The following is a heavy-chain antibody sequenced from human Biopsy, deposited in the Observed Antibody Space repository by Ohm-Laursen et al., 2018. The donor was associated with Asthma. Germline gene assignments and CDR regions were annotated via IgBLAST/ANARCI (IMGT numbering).Heavy chain of an antibody. CDR2: INAGNGNT. CDR1: GYNFISFA. J-gene: IGHJ3*01. V-gene: IGHV1-3*01. D-gene: IGHD3-9*01. Sequence: SSVKVSCKASGYNFISFAIHWVRQAPGQRLEWMDWINAGNGNTKYSQKFQGRVSITRDTSASTAYMELTSLRSEDTAVYYCARTYYDFLTGQVNDAFALWGQGTMVTVSS. CDR3: ARTYYDFLTGQVNDAFAL.